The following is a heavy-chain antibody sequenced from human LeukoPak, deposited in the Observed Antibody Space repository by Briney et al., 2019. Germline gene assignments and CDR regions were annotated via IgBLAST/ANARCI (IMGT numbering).Heavy chain of an antibody. Sequence: SETLSLTCTVSGGSISTYYWSWIRQPPGKGLEWIGYIYYSGTTNYNPSLKSRVTISVDTSKNQFPLKLSSVTAADTAVYYCARGVYIAAAQYGYWGQGTLVTVSS. D-gene: IGHD6-13*01. J-gene: IGHJ4*02. V-gene: IGHV4-59*01. CDR2: IYYSGTT. CDR1: GGSISTYY. CDR3: ARGVYIAAAQYGY.